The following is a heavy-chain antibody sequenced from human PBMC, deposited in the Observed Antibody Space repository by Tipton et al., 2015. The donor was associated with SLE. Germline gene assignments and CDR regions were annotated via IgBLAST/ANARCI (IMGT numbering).Heavy chain of an antibody. CDR2: IYYSGNT. CDR1: GGSISSYY. V-gene: IGHV4-59*12. D-gene: IGHD3-22*01. Sequence: TLSLTCTVSGGSISSYYWSWIRQPPGKGLEWIGYIYYSGNTNYNPSLKSRVTISVGTSKNQFSLKLSSVTAADTAVYYCARESFPGSSGYYYPYYFDYWGQGTLVTVSS. CDR3: ARESFPGSSGYYYPYYFDY. J-gene: IGHJ4*02.